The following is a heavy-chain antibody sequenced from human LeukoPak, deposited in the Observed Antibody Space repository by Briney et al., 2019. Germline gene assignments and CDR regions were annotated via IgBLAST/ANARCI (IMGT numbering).Heavy chain of an antibody. D-gene: IGHD5-24*01. V-gene: IGHV1-69*13. CDR2: IIPIFGTA. Sequence: SVKVSCKASGYTFTSYGISWVRQAPGQGLEWMGGIIPIFGTANYAQKFQGRVTITADESTSTAYMELSSLRSEDTAVYYCARVRHGYNYCLDYWGQGTLVTVSS. CDR1: GYTFTSYG. J-gene: IGHJ4*02. CDR3: ARVRHGYNYCLDY.